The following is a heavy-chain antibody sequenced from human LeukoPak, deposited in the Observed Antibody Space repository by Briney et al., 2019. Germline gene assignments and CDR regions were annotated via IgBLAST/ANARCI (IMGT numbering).Heavy chain of an antibody. CDR1: GFTFSGYE. CDR2: ISSGSGTI. Sequence: PGGSLRLSCAASGFTFSGYEMKWVRQAPGKGMGWVSYISSGSGTIFYADSVKGRFTISRDNAKNSLYLQINSLRADDTAVYYCARVYFGGNYYSCGMDVWGQGTTVTVSS. J-gene: IGHJ6*02. CDR3: ARVYFGGNYYSCGMDV. D-gene: IGHD4-23*01. V-gene: IGHV3-48*03.